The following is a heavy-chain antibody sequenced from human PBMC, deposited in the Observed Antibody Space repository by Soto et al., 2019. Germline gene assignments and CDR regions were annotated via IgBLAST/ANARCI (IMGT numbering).Heavy chain of an antibody. CDR2: IYKSATT. D-gene: IGHD7-27*01. V-gene: IGHV4-30-4*01. Sequence: ASETLSLTCSVSGGSISNLDYFWAWIRQPPGQALEYIGYIYKSATTYYNPSFESRVAISVDTSKSQFSLNVTSVTAADIAVYFCARGRYCLTGRCFPNWFDSWGQGALVTAPQ. J-gene: IGHJ5*01. CDR1: GGSISNLDYF. CDR3: ARGRYCLTGRCFPNWFDS.